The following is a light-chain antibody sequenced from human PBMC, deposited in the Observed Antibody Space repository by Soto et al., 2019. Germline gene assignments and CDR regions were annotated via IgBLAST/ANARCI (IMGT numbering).Light chain of an antibody. Sequence: QSVLTQPTSVSGSPGQSITISCTGSSSDVGAYHFVSWYQHHPGKAPKLILYEVTARPSGVSSRFSGSKSGNTASLTISGLXADDEANYYSSSYTSSNTPYVFGTGTRSPS. CDR1: SSDVGAYHF. CDR3: SSYTSSNTPYV. V-gene: IGLV2-14*01. J-gene: IGLJ1*01. CDR2: EVT.